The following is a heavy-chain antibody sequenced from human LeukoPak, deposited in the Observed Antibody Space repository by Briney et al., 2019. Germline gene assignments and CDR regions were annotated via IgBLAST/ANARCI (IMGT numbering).Heavy chain of an antibody. Sequence: SVKVSCKASGGTFSSYAISWVRQAPGQGLEWMGRIIPILGIANYAQKFQGRVTITADKSTSTAYMELSSLRSEDTAVYYCASRYYYDSSGYAKDFDYWGQGTLVTVSS. CDR1: GGTFSSYA. V-gene: IGHV1-69*04. J-gene: IGHJ4*02. CDR2: IIPILGIA. CDR3: ASRYYYDSSGYAKDFDY. D-gene: IGHD3-22*01.